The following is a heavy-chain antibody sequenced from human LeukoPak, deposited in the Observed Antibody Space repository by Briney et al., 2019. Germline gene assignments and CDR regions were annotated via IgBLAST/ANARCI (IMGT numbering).Heavy chain of an antibody. J-gene: IGHJ4*02. D-gene: IGHD6-13*01. Sequence: MASETLSLTCTVSGGSISSYYWNLIRQPPGKGLEWIGYIYYSGSTNYNPSLKSRVTISIDTSKNQFSLKLSSVTAADTAVYYCARLRQHLRGDYFDYWGQGTLVTVSS. CDR2: IYYSGST. CDR3: ARLRQHLRGDYFDY. V-gene: IGHV4-59*08. CDR1: GGSISSYY.